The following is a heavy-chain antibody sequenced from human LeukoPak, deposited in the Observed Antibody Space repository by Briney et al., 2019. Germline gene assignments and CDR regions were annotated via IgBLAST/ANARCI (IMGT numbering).Heavy chain of an antibody. J-gene: IGHJ5*02. Sequence: SVKVSCKASGGTFSSYAISWVRQAPGQGLEWMGGIIPIFGTANYAQKFQGRVTITADESPSTAYMALSSLRSEDTAVYYCARAAATLMWHWFDPWGQGTLVTVSS. CDR3: ARAAATLMWHWFDP. CDR1: GGTFSSYA. CDR2: IIPIFGTA. V-gene: IGHV1-69*13. D-gene: IGHD2-15*01.